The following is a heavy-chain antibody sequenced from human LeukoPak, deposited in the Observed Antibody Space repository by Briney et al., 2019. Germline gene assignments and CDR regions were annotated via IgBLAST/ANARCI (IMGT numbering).Heavy chain of an antibody. D-gene: IGHD6-13*01. CDR3: ATGYSSSWTYDAFDI. CDR2: IYYSGST. V-gene: IGHV4-59*01. J-gene: IGHJ3*02. CDR1: GGSISSYY. Sequence: SETLSLTCTVSGGSISSYYWSWIRQPPGKGLEWIGYIYYSGSTNYNPSLKSRVTISVDTSKNQFSLKLSSVTAADTAVYYCATGYSSSWTYDAFDIWGQGTMVTVSS.